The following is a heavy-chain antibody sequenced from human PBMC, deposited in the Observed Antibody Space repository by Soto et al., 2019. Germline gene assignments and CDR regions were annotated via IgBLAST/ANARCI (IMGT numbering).Heavy chain of an antibody. CDR2: TSSTTNYI. J-gene: IGHJ4*02. CDR3: ARESEDLTSNFDY. CDR1: GFTFSRYS. Sequence: GWSMRLSCAASGFTFSRYSMNWVRQAPGKGLEWVSSTSSTTNYIYYGDSMKGRFTVSRDNAKNSLYLEMNSLRAEDTAVYYCARESEDLTSNFDYWGQGTLVTVSS. V-gene: IGHV3-21*06.